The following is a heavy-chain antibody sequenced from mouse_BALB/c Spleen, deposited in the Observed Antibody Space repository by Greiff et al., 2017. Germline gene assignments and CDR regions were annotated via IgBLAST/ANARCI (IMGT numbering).Heavy chain of an antibody. CDR2: ISTYYGDA. CDR3: ARAISTWFAY. CDR1: GYTFTDYA. J-gene: IGHJ3*01. Sequence: QVQLKESGAELVRPGVSVKISCKGSGYTFTDYAMHWVKQSHAKSLEWIGVISTYYGDASYNQKFKGKATMTVDKSSSTAYMELARLTSEDSAIYYSARAISTWFAYWGQGTLLTVSA. V-gene: IGHV1S137*01.